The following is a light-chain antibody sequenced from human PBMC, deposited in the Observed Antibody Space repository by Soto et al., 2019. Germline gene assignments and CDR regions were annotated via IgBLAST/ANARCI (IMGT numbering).Light chain of an antibody. J-gene: IGLJ1*01. CDR1: SSDVGGYNY. V-gene: IGLV2-8*01. CDR3: SSYAITNIFV. CDR2: EVS. Sequence: QSVLTQPPSASGSPGQSVTISRTGTSSDVGGYNYVSWYPQHPGKAPKVIIYEVSKRPSGVPDRFSGSKSGSTASLTVSGLQAEDEADYYCSSYAITNIFVFGSGTKVTVL.